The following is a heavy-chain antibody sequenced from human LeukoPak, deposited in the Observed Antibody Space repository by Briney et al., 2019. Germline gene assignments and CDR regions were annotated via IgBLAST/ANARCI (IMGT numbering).Heavy chain of an antibody. J-gene: IGHJ6*02. Sequence: PSETLSLTCTVSGGSISSGGYYWSWIRQHPGKGLEWIGYIYYSGSTYYNPSLKSRVTISVDTSKNQFSLKLSSVTAADTAVYYCARDITMVRGVRGMDVWGQGTTVTVSS. CDR1: GGSISSGGYY. CDR2: IYYSGST. D-gene: IGHD3-10*01. V-gene: IGHV4-31*03. CDR3: ARDITMVRGVRGMDV.